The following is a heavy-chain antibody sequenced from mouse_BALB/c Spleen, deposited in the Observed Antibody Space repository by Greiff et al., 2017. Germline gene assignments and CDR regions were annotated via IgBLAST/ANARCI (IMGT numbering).Heavy chain of an antibody. CDR2: IYPYNGGT. J-gene: IGHJ2*01. CDR3: ARIYYGNYLDY. V-gene: IGHV1S29*02. Sequence: VQLQQSGPELVKPGASVKISCKASGYTFTDYNMHWVKQSHGKSLEWIGYIYPYNGGTGYNQKFKSKATLTVDNSSSTAYMELRSLTSEDSAVYYCARIYYGNYLDYWGQGTTLTVSS. CDR1: GYTFTDYN. D-gene: IGHD2-1*01.